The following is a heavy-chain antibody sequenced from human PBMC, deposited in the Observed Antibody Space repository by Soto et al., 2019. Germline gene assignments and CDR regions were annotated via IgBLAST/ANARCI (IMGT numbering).Heavy chain of an antibody. Sequence: EVQLVESGGGLVRPGGSLRLSCAASGFTFSSYWMHWVRQAPGKGLVWVSRMNEDGGTTDYADSVKGRFTISRDNAKNSVFLQMNSLRAEDTAVYFCARVYDDYLIDAFDIWGQGTMVSVSS. CDR3: ARVYDDYLIDAFDI. D-gene: IGHD4-17*01. J-gene: IGHJ3*02. V-gene: IGHV3-74*02. CDR2: MNEDGGTT. CDR1: GFTFSSYW.